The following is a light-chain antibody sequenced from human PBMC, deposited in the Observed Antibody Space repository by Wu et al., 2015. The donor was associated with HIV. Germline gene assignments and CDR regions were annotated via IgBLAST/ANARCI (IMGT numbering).Light chain of an antibody. CDR3: QQYDSSALT. CDR1: QNISSSY. V-gene: IGKV3-20*01. CDR2: AAS. Sequence: EIVLTQSPGTLSLSPGERATLSCRASQNISSSYLAWYQQKPAQAPILLIYAASSRATGIPDRFSGSGSGTDFTLTISRLEPEDFAVYYCQQYDSSALTFGGGTKVEIK. J-gene: IGKJ4*01.